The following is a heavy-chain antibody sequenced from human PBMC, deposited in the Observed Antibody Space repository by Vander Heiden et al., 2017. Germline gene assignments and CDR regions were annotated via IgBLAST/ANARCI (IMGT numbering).Heavy chain of an antibody. CDR2: IYTGGST. CDR1: GFTVSTNY. CDR3: GRGVSGYSYGFLDH. Sequence: EVQLVESGGGLIQPGGSLRLSCAAAGFTVSTNYMSWSRTAPGKGVEWVSVIYTGGSTYHADSVKGRFAISRDNSKNTLYLQMNSLRAEDTAVYYCGRGVSGYSYGFLDHWGQGTLVTVSS. V-gene: IGHV3-53*01. D-gene: IGHD5-18*01. J-gene: IGHJ4*02.